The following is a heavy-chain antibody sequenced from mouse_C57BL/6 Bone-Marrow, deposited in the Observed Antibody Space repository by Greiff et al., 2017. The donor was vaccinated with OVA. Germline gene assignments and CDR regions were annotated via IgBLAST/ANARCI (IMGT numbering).Heavy chain of an antibody. Sequence: VQLQQSGAELVRPGASVTLSCKASGYTFTDYEMHWVKQTPVHGLEWIGAIDPETGGTAYNQKFKGKAILTADKPYSTAYMELRILTSEDSAVYYCTRGYSNYYAMDYWGQGTSVTVSS. CDR1: GYTFTDYE. CDR3: TRGYSNYYAMDY. J-gene: IGHJ4*01. D-gene: IGHD2-5*01. CDR2: IDPETGGT. V-gene: IGHV1-15*01.